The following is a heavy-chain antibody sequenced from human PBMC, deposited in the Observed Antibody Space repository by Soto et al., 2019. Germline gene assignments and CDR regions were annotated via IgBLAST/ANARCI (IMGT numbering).Heavy chain of an antibody. CDR1: VGSFSGYY. V-gene: IGHV4-34*01. CDR3: ARADRTLVTSYSLDV. J-gene: IGHJ6*02. CDR2: INHSGTF. D-gene: IGHD2-21*02. Sequence: SETLSLTCAVYVGSFSGYYWTWIRQPPGKGLEWIGEINHSGTFNFNPSLKSRLTISLDTSKKHFSLKLSSVTDADTAAYYCARADRTLVTSYSLDVWGQGTTVTVSS.